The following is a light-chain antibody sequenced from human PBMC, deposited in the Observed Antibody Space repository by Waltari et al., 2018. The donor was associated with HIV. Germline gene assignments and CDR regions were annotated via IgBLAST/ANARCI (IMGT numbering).Light chain of an antibody. CDR1: YIGSKS. CDR2: YNS. CDR3: QVWDSSSDPYV. V-gene: IGLV3-21*04. J-gene: IGLJ1*01. Sequence: SYVLTQPPSVSVAPGKTARITCGGNYIGSKSVHWYQQKPGQAPALVIYYNSDRPSGIPARFSGSNAGNTATLTISRVEAGDEADYYCQVWDSSSDPYVFGTGTKVTVL.